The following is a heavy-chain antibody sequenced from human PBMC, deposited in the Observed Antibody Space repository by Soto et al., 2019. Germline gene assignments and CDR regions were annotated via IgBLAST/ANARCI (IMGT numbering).Heavy chain of an antibody. CDR2: INNSGTT. Sequence: SRTLALTRALHGESFSNFYWTWVRQCPETGLEWIGEINNSGTTTYNPSLQSRVTMSVDTSKNQFSLQLRSVTAADTAVYYCARPVTYFDILTGETSGYDAYDLWGHGIMFTVS. D-gene: IGHD3-9*01. V-gene: IGHV4-34*01. CDR1: GESFSNFY. CDR3: ARPVTYFDILTGETSGYDAYDL. J-gene: IGHJ3*01.